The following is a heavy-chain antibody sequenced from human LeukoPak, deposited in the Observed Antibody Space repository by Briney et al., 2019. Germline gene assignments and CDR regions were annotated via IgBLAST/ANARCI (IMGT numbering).Heavy chain of an antibody. J-gene: IGHJ4*02. Sequence: GGSLRLSCAASGFTFSSYGMHWDRQAPGKGLEWVAFIRYDGSNKYYADSVKGRFTISRDNSKNTLYLQMNSLRAEDTAVYYCAKDPGRYDFWSGCDYWGQGTLVTVSS. CDR2: IRYDGSNK. D-gene: IGHD3-3*01. V-gene: IGHV3-30*02. CDR3: AKDPGRYDFWSGCDY. CDR1: GFTFSSYG.